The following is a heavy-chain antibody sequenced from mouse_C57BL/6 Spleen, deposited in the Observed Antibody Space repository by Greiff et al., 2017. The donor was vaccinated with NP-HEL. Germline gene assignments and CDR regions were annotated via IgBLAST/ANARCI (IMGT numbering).Heavy chain of an antibody. J-gene: IGHJ2*01. CDR2: IYPGSGST. CDR3: AREITTVVDY. Sequence: QVQLKQPGAELVKPGASVKMSCKASGYTFTSYWITWVKQRPGQGLEWIGDIYPGSGSTNYNEKFKSKATLTVDTSSSTACMQLSSLTSEDSAVYYGAREITTVVDYWGQGTTLTVSS. D-gene: IGHD1-1*01. CDR1: GYTFTSYW. V-gene: IGHV1-55*01.